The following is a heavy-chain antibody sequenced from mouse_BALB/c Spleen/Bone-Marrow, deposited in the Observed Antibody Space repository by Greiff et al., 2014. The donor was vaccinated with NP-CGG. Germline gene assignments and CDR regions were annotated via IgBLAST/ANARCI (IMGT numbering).Heavy chain of an antibody. V-gene: IGHV1-69*02. CDR2: IYPSDSYT. J-gene: IGHJ4*01. CDR1: GYTFTSYW. Sequence: QVQLKHSGAELVRPGASVKLSCKASGYTFTSYWINWVKQRPGQGLEWIGIIYPSDSYTNYNQKFKDKATLTVDKSSSTAYMQHSSPTSEDSAVYYCTRPGYFYDSGPYAMDYWGQGTSVTVSS. D-gene: IGHD1-1*01. CDR3: TRPGYFYDSGPYAMDY.